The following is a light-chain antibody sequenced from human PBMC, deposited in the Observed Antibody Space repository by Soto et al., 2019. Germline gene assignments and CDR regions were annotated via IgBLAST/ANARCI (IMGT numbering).Light chain of an antibody. CDR1: SSDVGGYNY. V-gene: IGLV2-14*01. Sequence: QSALTQPASVSGSPGQSITISWTVTSSDVGGYNYVSWYQQHPGKAPKLMIYDVSNRPSGVSNRFSGSKSGNTASLTISGLQAEDEADYYCSSYTSSSTPVVFGGGTKLTVL. J-gene: IGLJ2*01. CDR3: SSYTSSSTPVV. CDR2: DVS.